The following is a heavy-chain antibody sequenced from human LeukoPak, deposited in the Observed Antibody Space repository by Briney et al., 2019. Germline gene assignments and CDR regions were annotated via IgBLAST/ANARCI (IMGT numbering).Heavy chain of an antibody. Sequence: ASVKVSCKASGYTFTGYYMHWVRQAPGQGLEWMGWINPNSGGTNYAQKFQGRVTMTRDTSISTAYMELSRLRSDDTAVYYCAINSRGGVIIHPPDYWGQGTLVTVSS. CDR3: AINSRGGVIIHPPDY. CDR1: GYTFTGYY. V-gene: IGHV1-2*02. D-gene: IGHD3-16*02. J-gene: IGHJ4*02. CDR2: INPNSGGT.